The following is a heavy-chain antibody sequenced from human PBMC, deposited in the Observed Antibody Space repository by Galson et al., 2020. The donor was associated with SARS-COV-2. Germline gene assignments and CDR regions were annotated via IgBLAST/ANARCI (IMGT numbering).Heavy chain of an antibody. Sequence: SVKVSCKSSGGTFSTSAINWVRQAPGQGLEWLGGIVPILGGTHYAQKFQGRVTITADKSTSTVYMEMISLRSEDTAVYYCARVPALDSTSHLFDYWGQGTLVTVSS. CDR2: IVPILGGT. CDR3: ARVPALDSTSHLFDY. CDR1: GGTFSTSA. D-gene: IGHD6-6*01. V-gene: IGHV1-69*10. J-gene: IGHJ4*02.